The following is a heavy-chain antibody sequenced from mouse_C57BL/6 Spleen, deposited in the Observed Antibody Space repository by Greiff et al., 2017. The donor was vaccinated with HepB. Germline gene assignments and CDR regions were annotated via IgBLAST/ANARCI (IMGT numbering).Heavy chain of an antibody. CDR1: GFTFSDYG. CDR2: ISSGSSTI. CDR3: ARNYDYDEDYAMDY. V-gene: IGHV5-17*01. D-gene: IGHD2-4*01. J-gene: IGHJ4*01. Sequence: EVKVVESGGGLVKPGGSLKLSCAASGFTFSDYGMHWVRQAPEKGLEWVAYISSGSSTIYYADTVKGRFTISRDNAKNTLFLQMTSLRSEDTAMYYCARNYDYDEDYAMDYWGQGTSVTVSS.